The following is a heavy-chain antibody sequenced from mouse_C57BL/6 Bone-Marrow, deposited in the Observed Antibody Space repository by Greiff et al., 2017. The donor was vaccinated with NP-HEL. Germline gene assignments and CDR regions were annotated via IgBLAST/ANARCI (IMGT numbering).Heavy chain of an antibody. V-gene: IGHV5-17*01. D-gene: IGHD2-4*01. J-gene: IGHJ3*01. Sequence: EVQRVESGGGLVKPGGSLKLSCAASGFTFSDYGMHWVRQAPEKGLEWVAYISSGSSTIYYADTVKGRFTISRDNAKNTLFLQMTSLRSEDTAMSYCARSDYDGFAYWGQGTLVTVSA. CDR2: ISSGSSTI. CDR3: ARSDYDGFAY. CDR1: GFTFSDYG.